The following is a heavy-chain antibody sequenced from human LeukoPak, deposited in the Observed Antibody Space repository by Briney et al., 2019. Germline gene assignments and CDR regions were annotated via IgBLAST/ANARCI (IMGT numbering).Heavy chain of an antibody. D-gene: IGHD4-17*01. J-gene: IGHJ4*02. Sequence: GGSLRLSCAASGFTFSSYSMNWVRQAPGKGLEWVSAISGSGGSTYYADSVKGRFTISRDNSKNTLYLQMNSLRAEDTAVYYCAKHYGDYPLDYFDYWGQGTLVTVSS. CDR2: ISGSGGST. CDR1: GFTFSSYS. CDR3: AKHYGDYPLDYFDY. V-gene: IGHV3-23*01.